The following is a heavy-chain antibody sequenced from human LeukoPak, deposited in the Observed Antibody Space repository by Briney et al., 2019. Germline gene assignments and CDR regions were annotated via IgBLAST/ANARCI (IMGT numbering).Heavy chain of an antibody. D-gene: IGHD3-9*01. CDR1: GFTFSSYS. CDR2: ISSSSSYI. V-gene: IGHV3-21*01. CDR3: ARGAYYDILTGFDY. Sequence: GGSLRLSCAASGFTFSSYSMNWVRQAPGKELEWVSSISSSSSYIYYADSVKGRFTISRDNAKNSLYLQMNSLRAEDTAVYYCARGAYYDILTGFDYWGQGTLVTVSS. J-gene: IGHJ4*02.